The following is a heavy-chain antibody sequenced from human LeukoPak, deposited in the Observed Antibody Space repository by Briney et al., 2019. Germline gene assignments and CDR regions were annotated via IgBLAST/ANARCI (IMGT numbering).Heavy chain of an antibody. CDR1: GFTFSDYA. Sequence: GGSLRLSCVASGFTFSDYAMNWVRQAPGKGLEWVSTFKTKYHQVHYAESVRGRFTISTDNSRSTVFLQMNSLRADDTALYYCARSVPDYTRFDYWGQGALVTVSS. CDR3: ARSVPDYTRFDY. V-gene: IGHV3-23*05. CDR2: FKTKYHQV. D-gene: IGHD4-11*01. J-gene: IGHJ4*02.